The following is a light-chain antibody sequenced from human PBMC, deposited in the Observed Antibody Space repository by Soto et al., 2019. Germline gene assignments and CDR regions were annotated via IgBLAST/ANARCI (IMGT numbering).Light chain of an antibody. CDR1: QSISIN. CDR2: EAS. Sequence: EIVMTQSPATLSVSPGQRATLSCRASQSISINLAWYQQKPGQAPRLLIYEASTRATGIPARFSGSGSGTEFTLSNNSLQSEDSAVYYCQQHDDWPLTFGQGTKLEIK. V-gene: IGKV3-15*01. CDR3: QQHDDWPLT. J-gene: IGKJ2*01.